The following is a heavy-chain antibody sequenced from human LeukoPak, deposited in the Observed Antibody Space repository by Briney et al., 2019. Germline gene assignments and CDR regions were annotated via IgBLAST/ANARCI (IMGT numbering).Heavy chain of an antibody. J-gene: IGHJ3*02. Sequence: SETLSLTCTVSGGSISSYYWSWIRQPPGKGLEWIGYIYYSGSTNYNPSLKSRVTISVDTSKNQFSLKLSSVTAADTAVYYCARDLAARPSAFDIWGQGTMVTVSS. CDR1: GGSISSYY. CDR2: IYYSGST. V-gene: IGHV4-59*01. D-gene: IGHD6-6*01. CDR3: ARDLAARPSAFDI.